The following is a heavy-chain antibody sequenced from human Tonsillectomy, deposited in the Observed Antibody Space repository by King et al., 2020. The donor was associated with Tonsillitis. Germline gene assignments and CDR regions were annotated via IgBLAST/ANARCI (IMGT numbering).Heavy chain of an antibody. D-gene: IGHD3-22*01. V-gene: IGHV4-30-4*07. CDR3: ARSYYDSSGYYPNGFDP. J-gene: IGHJ5*02. CDR1: GGSINSGGYS. Sequence: VQLQESGPGLVKPSQTLSLTCAVSGGSINSGGYSWSWIRQPPGKGLEWIGYIYYSGSTYYNPSLKSRVTISVDTSKNQVSLKLSPVTAADTAVYYCARSYYDSSGYYPNGFDPWGQGTLVTVSS. CDR2: IYYSGST.